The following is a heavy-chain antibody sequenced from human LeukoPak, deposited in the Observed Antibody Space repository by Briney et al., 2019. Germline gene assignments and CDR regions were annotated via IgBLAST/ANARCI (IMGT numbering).Heavy chain of an antibody. CDR1: GYSFTTFW. V-gene: IGHV5-51*01. CDR2: IYPGDSDT. J-gene: IGHJ4*02. Sequence: GASLKISCKGSGYSFTTFWIAWVRQMPGKGLEWMGIIYPGDSDTRYSPSFQGQVTISADKSINTAYLQWSSLKASDTAMYYCARRFDYWGQGTLVTVSS. CDR3: ARRFDY.